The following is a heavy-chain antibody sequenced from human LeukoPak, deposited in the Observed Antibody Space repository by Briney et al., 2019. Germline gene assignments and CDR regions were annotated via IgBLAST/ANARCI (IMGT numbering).Heavy chain of an antibody. J-gene: IGHJ5*02. CDR2: MYYSGST. CDR3: ASLSEYCSAGSCYLGWFDP. CDR1: GGSISSYY. V-gene: IGHV4-59*01. Sequence: SQTLSLTCSVSGGSISSYYWSWIRQPPGKGLEWIGYMYYSGSTNYNPSLKSRVTMSVDTSKNQFSLKLNSVTAADTAVYYCASLSEYCSAGSCYLGWFDPWGQGTLVTVSS. D-gene: IGHD2-15*01.